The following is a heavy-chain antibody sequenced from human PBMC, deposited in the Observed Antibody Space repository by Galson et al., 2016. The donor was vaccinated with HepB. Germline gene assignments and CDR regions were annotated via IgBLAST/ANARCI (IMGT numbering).Heavy chain of an antibody. CDR1: GGTFSGYS. Sequence: SVKVSCKVSGGTFSGYSISWVRQAPGQGLQWMGGITPLFDPPTYSQKFQGRVTITADKSTTTAYMELSSLKSEDTAVYFCARVMDSYSYMYVWGKGTTVTVSS. V-gene: IGHV1-69*06. CDR2: ITPLFDPP. J-gene: IGHJ6*03. D-gene: IGHD3-10*01. CDR3: ARVMDSYSYMYV.